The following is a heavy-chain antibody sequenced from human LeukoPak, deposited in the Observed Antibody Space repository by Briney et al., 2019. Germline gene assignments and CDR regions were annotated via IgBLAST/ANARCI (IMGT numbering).Heavy chain of an antibody. CDR3: ARGWGSSVYASAFDI. CDR1: GFTFSSYG. J-gene: IGHJ3*02. V-gene: IGHV3-33*01. Sequence: PGTSLRLSCAAPGFTFSSYGMHWVRQAPGKGLEWVALIWYEGNNKKYADSVKGRITISRDNSKNTLYLEMNSLRADDTAVYYCARGWGSSVYASAFDIWGQGTMVTISS. CDR2: IWYEGNNK. D-gene: IGHD3-22*01.